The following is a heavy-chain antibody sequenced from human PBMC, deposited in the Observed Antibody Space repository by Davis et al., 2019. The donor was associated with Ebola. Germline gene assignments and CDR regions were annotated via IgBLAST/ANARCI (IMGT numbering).Heavy chain of an antibody. CDR1: GYTFTSYG. D-gene: IGHD3-22*01. CDR3: AKDSSSWYYFDDSGYPFDD. Sequence: AASVKVSCKASGYTFTSYGISWVRQAPGQGLEWLGWISGYSGDTKYEQKVQDRVTLTTDTSTNTAYMELRSLRSDDTAVYYCAKDSSSWYYFDDSGYPFDDWGQGTLVIASS. J-gene: IGHJ4*02. CDR2: ISGYSGDT. V-gene: IGHV1-18*01.